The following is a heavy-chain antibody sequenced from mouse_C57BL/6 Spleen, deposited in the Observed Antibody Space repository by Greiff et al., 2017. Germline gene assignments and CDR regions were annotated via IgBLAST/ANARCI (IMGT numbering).Heavy chain of an antibody. D-gene: IGHD1-1*01. CDR2: INPGSGGT. CDR1: GYAFTNYL. J-gene: IGHJ4*01. Sequence: QVQLKESGAELVRPGTSVKVSCKASGYAFTNYLIEWVKQRPGQGLEWIGVINPGSGGTNYNEKFKGKATLTADKSSSTAYMQLSSLTSEDSAVYFCARNYGSSGAMDYWGQGTSVTVSS. V-gene: IGHV1-54*01. CDR3: ARNYGSSGAMDY.